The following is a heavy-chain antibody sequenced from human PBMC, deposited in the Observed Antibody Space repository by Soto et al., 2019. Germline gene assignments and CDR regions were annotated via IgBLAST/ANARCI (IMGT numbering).Heavy chain of an antibody. CDR1: GYTFTAYY. V-gene: IGHV1-2*02. CDR3: ARNLDYYYGPGSGNGHGF. CDR2: INPKFGDT. J-gene: IGHJ6*02. D-gene: IGHD3-10*01. Sequence: QVQLVQSGAEVKEPGASVRVSCEASGYTFTAYYIHWVRQAPGQGLEWMGWINPKFGDTTYAQDFQGRVSMTRDMSISTVYMAVSRLTSDDTAIYYCARNLDYYYGPGSGNGHGFWGQGTTVTVFS.